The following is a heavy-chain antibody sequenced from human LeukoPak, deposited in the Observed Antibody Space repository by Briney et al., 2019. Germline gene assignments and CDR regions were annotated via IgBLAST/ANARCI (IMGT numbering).Heavy chain of an antibody. D-gene: IGHD3-16*01. CDR3: ARVRLVWAFDI. V-gene: IGHV4-59*01. CDR1: GGSISSYY. Sequence: PSETLSLTCTVSGGSISSYYWSWIRQPPGKGLEWIGYIYYSGSTNYNPSLKSRVTISVDTSKNQFSLKLSSVTAADTAVYYCARVRLVWAFDIWGQGTMVTVSS. J-gene: IGHJ3*02. CDR2: IYYSGST.